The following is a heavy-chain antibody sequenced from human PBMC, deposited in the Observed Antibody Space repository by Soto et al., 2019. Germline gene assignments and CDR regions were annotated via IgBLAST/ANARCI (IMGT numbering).Heavy chain of an antibody. CDR3: ARLVAASTPDY. D-gene: IGHD5-12*01. V-gene: IGHV4-39*01. Sequence: SETLSLTCTVSGGSISSSSYYWGWIRQPPGKGLEWIGSIYYSGSTYYNPSLKSRVTISVDTSKNQFSLKLSSVTAADTAVYYCARLVAASTPDYWGQGALVTVSS. J-gene: IGHJ4*02. CDR2: IYYSGST. CDR1: GGSISSSSYY.